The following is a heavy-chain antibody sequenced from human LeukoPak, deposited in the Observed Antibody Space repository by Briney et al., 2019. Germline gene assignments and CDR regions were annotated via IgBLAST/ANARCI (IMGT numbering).Heavy chain of an antibody. V-gene: IGHV1-2*02. D-gene: IGHD6-19*01. CDR1: GYTFTGYY. J-gene: IGHJ4*02. Sequence: ASVKVSCKASGYTFTGYYMHWVRQAPGQGLEWMGWINPNSGGTNYAQKFQGRVTMTRDTSISTAYMELSRLRSDDTAVYYCARVRYSSGWYNWGTPYYFDYWGQGTLVTVSS. CDR3: ARVRYSSGWYNWGTPYYFDY. CDR2: INPNSGGT.